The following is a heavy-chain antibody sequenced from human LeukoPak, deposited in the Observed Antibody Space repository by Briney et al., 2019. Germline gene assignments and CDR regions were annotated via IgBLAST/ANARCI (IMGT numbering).Heavy chain of an antibody. J-gene: IGHJ5*02. CDR2: IYYSGST. V-gene: IGHV4-39*01. CDR3: ARRGVGMAVDP. CDR1: GGSVSTRSYY. D-gene: IGHD3-10*01. Sequence: SEILSLTCNVSGGSVSTRSYYWGWIRQPPGKGLEWIGSIYYSGSTFYNPSLKSRVTISLDTSKNQFSLKLSSVTAADTAVYFCARRGVGMAVDPWGQGTLVTVSS.